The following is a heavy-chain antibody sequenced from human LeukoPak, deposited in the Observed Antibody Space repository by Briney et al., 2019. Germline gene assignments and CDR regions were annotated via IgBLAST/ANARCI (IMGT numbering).Heavy chain of an antibody. Sequence: PGGSLRLSCAASGFTFSSYDMHWVRQATGKGLEWVSAIGTAGDTYYPGSVKGRFTISRENAKNSLYLQMNSLRAGDTAVYYCARGKGRRGYSYVYDYYYYYGMDVWGQGTTVTVSS. CDR1: GFTFSSYD. CDR2: IGTAGDT. V-gene: IGHV3-13*01. D-gene: IGHD5-18*01. CDR3: ARGKGRRGYSYVYDYYYYYGMDV. J-gene: IGHJ6*02.